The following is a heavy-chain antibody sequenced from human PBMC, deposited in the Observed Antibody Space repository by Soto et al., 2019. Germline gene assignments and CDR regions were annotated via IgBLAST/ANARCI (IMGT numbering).Heavy chain of an antibody. Sequence: PGASLKISCKGSGYSFTSYWINWVRQMPGKGLEWMGRIDPSDSYTNYSPSFQGHAIISADKSISTAYLQWSSLKASDTAMYYCATRDHSGYDSMFAYWGQGTLVTVSS. D-gene: IGHD5-12*01. J-gene: IGHJ4*02. CDR3: ATRDHSGYDSMFAY. V-gene: IGHV5-10-1*01. CDR1: GYSFTSYW. CDR2: IDPSDSYT.